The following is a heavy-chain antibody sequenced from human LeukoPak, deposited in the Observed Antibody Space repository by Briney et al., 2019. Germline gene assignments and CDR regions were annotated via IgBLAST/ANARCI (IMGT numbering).Heavy chain of an antibody. CDR3: ARSGRGGAFDI. CDR1: GFTFSDYY. D-gene: IGHD1-26*01. CDR2: ISSSGSTI. J-gene: IGHJ3*02. Sequence: PGESLRLSCAASGFTFSDYYMSWIRQAPGKGLTWVSYISSSGSTIYYADSVKGRFTISGDNAKNTLYLQMNSLRAEDTAVYYCARSGRGGAFDIWGHGTMVTVSS. V-gene: IGHV3-11*04.